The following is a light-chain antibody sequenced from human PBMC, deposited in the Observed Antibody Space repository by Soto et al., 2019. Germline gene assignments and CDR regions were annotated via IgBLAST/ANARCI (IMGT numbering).Light chain of an antibody. V-gene: IGKV3-15*01. CDR3: QHYNNWPPWT. J-gene: IGKJ1*01. CDR2: GAS. CDR1: QSVSSN. Sequence: EIVMTQSPATLSVSPGERATLSCRASQSVSSNLAWYQQKPGQAPRLLIFGASTRATGIPARFRGSGSKTEFNLIISSLQSEEFAVYYCQHYNNWPPWTFGQGTKVEIK.